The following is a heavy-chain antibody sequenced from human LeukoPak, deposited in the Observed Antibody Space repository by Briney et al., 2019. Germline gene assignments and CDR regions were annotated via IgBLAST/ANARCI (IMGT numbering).Heavy chain of an antibody. Sequence: PSETLSLTCTVSGGSISSSSYYWGWIRPPPGKGLEWGGSIYYSGSTYYTPSLKSRFTTSVDTSKNQFSLKLSSVTAADTAVYYCARRVYCGGDCYSTPFDYWGQGTLVTVSS. D-gene: IGHD2-21*01. CDR2: IYYSGST. J-gene: IGHJ4*02. CDR3: ARRVYCGGDCYSTPFDY. V-gene: IGHV4-39*01. CDR1: GGSISSSSYY.